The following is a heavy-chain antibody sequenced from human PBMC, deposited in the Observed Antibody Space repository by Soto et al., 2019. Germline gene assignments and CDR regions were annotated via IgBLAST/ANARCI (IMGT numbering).Heavy chain of an antibody. CDR2: INHSGST. CDR1: GGSFSGYY. D-gene: IGHD3-22*01. CDR3: ARDRYYYDSSGYYYPYYYYGMDV. J-gene: IGHJ6*02. V-gene: IGHV4-34*01. Sequence: SETLSLTCAVYGGSFSGYYWSWIRQPPGKGLEWIGEINHSGSTNYNPSLKSRVTISVDTSKNQFTLKLSSVTAADTAVYYCARDRYYYDSSGYYYPYYYYGMDVWGQGTTVTVSS.